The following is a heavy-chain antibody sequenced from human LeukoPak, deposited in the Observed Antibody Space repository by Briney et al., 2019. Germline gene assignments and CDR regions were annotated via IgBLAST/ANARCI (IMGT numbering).Heavy chain of an antibody. CDR1: GYTFTSYG. J-gene: IGHJ4*02. CDR3: ARLPNPYDYGQFDY. V-gene: IGHV1-18*01. CDR2: ISAYNGNT. Sequence: ASVKVSCKASGYTFTSYGISWVQQAPGQGLEWMGWISAYNGNTNYAQKLQGRVTMTTDTSTSTVYMELRSLRSDDTAVYYCARLPNPYDYGQFDYWGQGTLVTVSS. D-gene: IGHD4-17*01.